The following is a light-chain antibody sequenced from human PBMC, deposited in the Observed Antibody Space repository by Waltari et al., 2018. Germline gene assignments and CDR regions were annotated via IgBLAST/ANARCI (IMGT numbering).Light chain of an antibody. Sequence: QSVLTQPPSVSEAPRQRVTISCSGSRSNIGKNVVNWYQQLPGKAPKLLIYYDDLLPAGGSDRFSGSKAGTSAALAISGLQSEDEADYYCSAWDDSPNGPVFGGGTKLTVL. J-gene: IGLJ2*01. CDR2: YDD. CDR3: SAWDDSPNGPV. CDR1: RSNIGKNV. V-gene: IGLV1-36*01.